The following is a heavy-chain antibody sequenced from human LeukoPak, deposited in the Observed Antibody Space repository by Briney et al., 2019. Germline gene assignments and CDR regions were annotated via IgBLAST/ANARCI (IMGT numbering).Heavy chain of an antibody. CDR2: IIPILGIA. J-gene: IGHJ4*01. Sequence: SVKVSCKASGGTFSSYAISWVRQAPGQGLEWMGRIIPILGIANYAQKFQGRVTMTSNTSISTAYMELSSLRSEDTAVYYCARGRYVWGTYRYTDYWGQGTLVTVSS. CDR3: ARGRYVWGTYRYTDY. CDR1: GGTFSSYA. D-gene: IGHD3-16*02. V-gene: IGHV1-69*04.